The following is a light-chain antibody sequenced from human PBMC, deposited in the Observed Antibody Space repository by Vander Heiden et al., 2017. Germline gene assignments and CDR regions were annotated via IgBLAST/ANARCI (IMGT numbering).Light chain of an antibody. J-gene: IGKJ2*01. CDR2: WAS. V-gene: IGKV4-1*01. CDR1: QSVLYSSNNKSY. Sequence: DIVMTQSPDSLAVSLGERATINCKSSQSVLYSSNNKSYLAWYQQKPGQPPKLLIYWASTRESGVADRFSGSGSGTDFTLTISSLQAEDVAVYYCQQYYSTPQTFGQGTKLEIK. CDR3: QQYYSTPQT.